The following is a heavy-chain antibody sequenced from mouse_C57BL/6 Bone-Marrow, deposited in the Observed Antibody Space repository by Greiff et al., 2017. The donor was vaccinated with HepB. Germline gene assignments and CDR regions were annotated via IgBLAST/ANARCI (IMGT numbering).Heavy chain of an antibody. CDR2: IWTGGGT. D-gene: IGHD2-5*01. V-gene: IGHV2-9-1*01. J-gene: IGHJ4*01. Sequence: VQLQESGPGLVAPSQSLSITCTVSGFSLTSYAISWVRQPPGKGLEWLGVIWTGGGTNYNSALKSRLSISKDNSKSQVFLKMNSLQTDDTARYYCARNFYYSKGYAMDYWGQGTSVTVSS. CDR1: GFSLTSYA. CDR3: ARNFYYSKGYAMDY.